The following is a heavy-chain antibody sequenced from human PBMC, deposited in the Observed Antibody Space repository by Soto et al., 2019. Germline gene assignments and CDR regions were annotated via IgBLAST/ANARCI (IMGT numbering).Heavy chain of an antibody. Sequence: ASVKVSCKASGGTFSSYAINWVRQAPGQGLEWMGGIIPIFGTANYAQKFQGRVTITADKSTSTDYMELSSLRSEDTAVYYCARDKYSSSRSTGYSDLWDRGTWLTFFS. J-gene: IGHJ2*01. D-gene: IGHD6-6*01. CDR1: GGTFSSYA. V-gene: IGHV1-69*06. CDR2: IIPIFGTA. CDR3: ARDKYSSSRSTGYSDL.